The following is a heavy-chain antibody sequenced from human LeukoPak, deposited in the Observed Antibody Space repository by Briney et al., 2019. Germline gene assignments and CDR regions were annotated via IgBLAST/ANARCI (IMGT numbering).Heavy chain of an antibody. D-gene: IGHD3-22*01. V-gene: IGHV1-69*04. Sequence: IANYAQKFQGRVTITADKSTSTAYMELSSLRSEDTAVYYCAREYYYDSSGSRGYYYYGMDVWGQGTTVTVSS. J-gene: IGHJ6*02. CDR3: AREYYYDSSGSRGYYYYGMDV. CDR2: IA.